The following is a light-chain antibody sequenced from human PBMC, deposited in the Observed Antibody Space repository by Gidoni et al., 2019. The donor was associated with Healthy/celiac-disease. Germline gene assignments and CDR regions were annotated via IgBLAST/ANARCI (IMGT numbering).Light chain of an antibody. J-gene: IGKJ4*01. V-gene: IGKV4-1*01. Sequence: DIVMTQSPDSLAVSLGERATINCKSSQSVLYSSNNKNYLAWYQQKPGQPPKLLIYWASTRESGFPDRFSGGGSGTDFTLTISSLQAEDVAVYYCQQYYTTPLTFXGXTRVEIK. CDR1: QSVLYSSNNKNY. CDR3: QQYYTTPLT. CDR2: WAS.